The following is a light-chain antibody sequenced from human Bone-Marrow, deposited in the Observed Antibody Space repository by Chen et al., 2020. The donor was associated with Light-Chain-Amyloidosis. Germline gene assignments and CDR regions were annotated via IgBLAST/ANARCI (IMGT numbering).Light chain of an antibody. CDR2: WAS. CDR1: QSVLYSSNNKNY. CDR3: QQYYTTPRT. V-gene: IGKV4-1*01. Sequence: DIVMTQSPDSLAVSLGERATINCKSSQSVLYSSNNKNYLAWYQQKPGQPPKLLIYWASTRESGVPDRCSGSGYGTDFTLTISSLLAEDVAVYYCQQYYTTPRTFGQGTRLEIK. J-gene: IGKJ5*01.